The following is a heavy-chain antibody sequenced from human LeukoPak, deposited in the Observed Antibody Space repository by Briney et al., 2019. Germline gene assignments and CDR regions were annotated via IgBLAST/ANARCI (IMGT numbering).Heavy chain of an antibody. CDR3: ARDLVVAGTSGY. Sequence: ASVKVSCKASGYTFTSYGISWVRQAPGQGLEWMGWISAYSGNTNYAQKLQGRVTMTTDTSTSTAYMELRSLRSDDTAVYYCARDLVVAGTSGYWGQGTLVTVSS. J-gene: IGHJ4*02. CDR2: ISAYSGNT. CDR1: GYTFTSYG. D-gene: IGHD6-19*01. V-gene: IGHV1-18*01.